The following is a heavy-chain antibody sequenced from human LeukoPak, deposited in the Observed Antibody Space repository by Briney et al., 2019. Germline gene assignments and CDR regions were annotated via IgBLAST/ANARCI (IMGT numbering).Heavy chain of an antibody. V-gene: IGHV3-53*01. Sequence: GGSLRLSCAASGSTVSSNYMSWVRQAPGKGLEWVSVIYSGGSTYYADSVKGRFTISRDNSKNTLYLQMNSLRAEDTAVYYCAREGSSGWSPYYFDYWGQGTLVTVSS. CDR3: AREGSSGWSPYYFDY. J-gene: IGHJ4*02. CDR1: GSTVSSNY. D-gene: IGHD6-19*01. CDR2: IYSGGST.